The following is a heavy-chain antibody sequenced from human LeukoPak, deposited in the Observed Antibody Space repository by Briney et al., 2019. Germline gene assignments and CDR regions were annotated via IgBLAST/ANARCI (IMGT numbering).Heavy chain of an antibody. CDR2: IKQDGTEK. Sequence: PGGSLRLSCAASGFTFSLYWMSWVRQAPGKGLEWVANIKQDGTEKYYVDSVKGRFTISRDNANNSLYLQMNSLRAEDTAVYYCARESQYYYDSSGMDYWGQGTLVTVSS. J-gene: IGHJ4*02. CDR3: ARESQYYYDSSGMDY. CDR1: GFTFSLYW. D-gene: IGHD3-22*01. V-gene: IGHV3-7*01.